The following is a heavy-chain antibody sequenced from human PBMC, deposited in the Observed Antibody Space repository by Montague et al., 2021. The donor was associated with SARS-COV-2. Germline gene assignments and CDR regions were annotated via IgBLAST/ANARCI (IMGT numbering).Heavy chain of an antibody. D-gene: IGHD6-13*01. V-gene: IGHV4-4*07. CDR3: ARGDHPTTASWYFFDS. J-gene: IGHJ4*02. CDR2: IYSSGNT. CDR1: GGSINYYY. Sequence: SETLSLTCNVSGGSINYYYWHWLRQSAGKGLEWIGRIYSSGNTNSNPSLESRVIMSVDSSQNQFSLKLNSVTAADTAVYYCARGDHPTTASWYFFDSWGQGALVTVSS.